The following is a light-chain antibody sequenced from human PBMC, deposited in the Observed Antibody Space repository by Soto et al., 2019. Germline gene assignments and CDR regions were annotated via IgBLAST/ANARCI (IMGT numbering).Light chain of an antibody. Sequence: ESVLRQSLGTLSLSLGERATLSCRASQSVTTSFLAWYQQKPGQAPRLLIYGASSMAPGIPDRFSGSGSGTDFPLTISRLEPEDFAVYYCQQYRSSPWTFGQGTKVEI. CDR3: QQYRSSPWT. J-gene: IGKJ1*01. CDR1: QSVTTSF. V-gene: IGKV3-20*01. CDR2: GAS.